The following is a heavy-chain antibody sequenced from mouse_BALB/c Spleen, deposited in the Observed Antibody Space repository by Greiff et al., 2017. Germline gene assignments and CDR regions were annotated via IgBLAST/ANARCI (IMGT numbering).Heavy chain of an antibody. CDR1: GYTFTSYW. CDR3: TRGGLRLRCFDV. V-gene: IGHV1-69*02. D-gene: IGHD1-2*01. J-gene: IGHJ1*01. CDR2: IYPSDSYT. Sequence: QVQLQQPGAELVRPGASVKLSCKASGYTFTSYWINWVKQRPGQGLEWIGNIYPSDSYTNYNQKFKDKATLTVDKSSSTAYMQLSSPTSEDSAVYYCTRGGLRLRCFDVWGAGTTVTVSS.